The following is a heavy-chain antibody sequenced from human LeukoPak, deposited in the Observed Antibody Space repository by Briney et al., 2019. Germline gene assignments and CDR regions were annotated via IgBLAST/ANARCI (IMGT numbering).Heavy chain of an antibody. J-gene: IGHJ4*02. CDR2: IRSKANSYAT. V-gene: IGHV3-73*01. CDR3: TVGYSGYDRGN. Sequence: PGGSLRLSCAASGFTFSGSAMHWVRQASGKGLEWVRRIRSKANSYATAYAASVKGRFTISRDDSKNTACLQMNSLKTEDTAVYYCTVGYSGYDRGNWGQGTLVTVSS. D-gene: IGHD5-12*01. CDR1: GFTFSGSA.